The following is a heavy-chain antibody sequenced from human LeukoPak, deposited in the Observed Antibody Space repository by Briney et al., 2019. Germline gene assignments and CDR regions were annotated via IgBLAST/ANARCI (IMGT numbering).Heavy chain of an antibody. CDR1: GYTFTSYY. CDR2: INPSGGST. D-gene: IGHD3-9*01. CDR3: ARSAAYYNEADI. J-gene: IGHJ3*02. Sequence: GSVRVSCKASGYTFTSYYMHWVRQAPGQGLEWMGVINPSGGSTTYAQKFQARLTITSATSTSTVYMDLSSLRSEDTAVYYCARSAAYYNEADIWGQGTMVTVSS. V-gene: IGHV1-46*01.